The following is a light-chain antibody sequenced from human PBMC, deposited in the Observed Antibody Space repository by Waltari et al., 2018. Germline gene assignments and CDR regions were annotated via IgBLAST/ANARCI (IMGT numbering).Light chain of an antibody. J-gene: IGKJ1*01. CDR2: AAS. CDR3: QQGNSFPPT. CDR1: QGITSW. V-gene: IGKV1-12*01. Sequence: DIQMTQSQSSVSASVGDSVSNTCRANQGITSWLALYQQKPGKAPKLLIYAASTLQSGVPSRFSGSGSVTDFTLTISGLQPEDFATYFCQQGNSFPPTFGQGTKVEV.